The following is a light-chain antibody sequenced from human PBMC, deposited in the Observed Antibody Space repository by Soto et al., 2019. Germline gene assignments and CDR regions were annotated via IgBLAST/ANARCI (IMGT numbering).Light chain of an antibody. V-gene: IGKV1-5*03. CDR2: QAS. CDR1: QSVGNW. CDR3: LQYDSYWT. J-gene: IGKJ1*01. Sequence: DIQMTQSPSTLPASVGDRVIITCRASQSVGNWLAWYQQKPGKAPNLLIYQASTLESGVPSRFRGSGSGTDFTLTIGSLHPDDFATYYCLQYDSYWTFGQGTKVDIK.